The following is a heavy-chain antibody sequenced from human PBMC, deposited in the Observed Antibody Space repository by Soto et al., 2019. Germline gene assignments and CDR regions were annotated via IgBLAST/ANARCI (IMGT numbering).Heavy chain of an antibody. J-gene: IGHJ5*02. D-gene: IGHD1-26*01. CDR3: ARGRYSGTPGFDP. Sequence: SETLSLTCTVSGGSISSYYWSWIRQPPGKGLEWIGYIYYSGSTNYNPSLKSRVTISVDTSKNQFSLKLSSVTAADTAVYYCARGRYSGTPGFDPWGQGTLVTVSS. CDR2: IYYSGST. CDR1: GGSISSYY. V-gene: IGHV4-59*01.